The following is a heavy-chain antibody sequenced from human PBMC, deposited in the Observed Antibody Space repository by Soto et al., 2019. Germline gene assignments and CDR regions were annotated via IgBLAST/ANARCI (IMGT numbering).Heavy chain of an antibody. Sequence: SQTLSLTCAISGDGVSSSSVTWNWIRQSPSRGLEWLGRTYYRSKWFNDYAVSVKGRISINPDTSNNQFSLQLNSVTPDDTAVYYCARLIGNSWLDSWGQGTLVTVSS. CDR2: TYYRSKWFN. V-gene: IGHV6-1*01. CDR3: ARLIGNSWLDS. D-gene: IGHD2-8*01. CDR1: GDGVSSSSVT. J-gene: IGHJ5*01.